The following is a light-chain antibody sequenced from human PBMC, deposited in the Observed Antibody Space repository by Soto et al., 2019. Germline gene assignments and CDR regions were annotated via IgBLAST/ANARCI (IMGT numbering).Light chain of an antibody. CDR3: QQYSNWPPGT. CDR2: GAS. CDR1: QSVAYK. V-gene: IGKV3-15*01. Sequence: EIVMTQSTATLSVSPGERATLSCRASQSVAYKLAWYQQRPGQAPRLLIYGASTRATGIPARFTGSGSGTEFTLIISSLQSEDFANYYCQQYSNWPPGTFGQGTKLEIK. J-gene: IGKJ2*02.